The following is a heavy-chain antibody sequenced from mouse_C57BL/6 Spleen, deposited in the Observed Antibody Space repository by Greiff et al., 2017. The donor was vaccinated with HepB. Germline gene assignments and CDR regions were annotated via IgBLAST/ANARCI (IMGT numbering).Heavy chain of an antibody. V-gene: IGHV3-6*01. CDR3: ARGSITTVFDY. CDR1: GYSITSGYY. J-gene: IGHJ2*01. CDR2: ISYDGSN. D-gene: IGHD1-1*01. Sequence: ESGPGLVKPSQSLSLTCSVTGYSITSGYYWNWIRQFPGNKLEWMGYISYDGSNNYNPSLKNRISITRDTSKNQFFLKLNSVTTEDTATYYCARGSITTVFDYWGQGTTLTVSS.